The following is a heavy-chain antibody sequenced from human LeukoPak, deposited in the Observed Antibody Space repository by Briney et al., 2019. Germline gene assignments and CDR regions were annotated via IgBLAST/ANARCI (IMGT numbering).Heavy chain of an antibody. D-gene: IGHD3-10*01. CDR3: AGYGSGSFYKAFDF. Sequence: SETLSLACAVSGGSISSGGYSWSWIRQPPGKGLEWIGYIYYTGSSYYNPSLKSRATTSIDMSKNQFSLKLSSVTAADTAVYYCAGYGSGSFYKAFDFWGQGILVTVSS. CDR1: GGSISSGGYS. CDR2: IYYTGSS. J-gene: IGHJ4*02. V-gene: IGHV4-61*08.